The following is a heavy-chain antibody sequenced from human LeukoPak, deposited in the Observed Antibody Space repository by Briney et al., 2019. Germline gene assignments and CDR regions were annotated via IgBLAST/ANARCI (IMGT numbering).Heavy chain of an antibody. V-gene: IGHV4-34*01. CDR3: ARHPTNYYGSGAYTTSYFYIDV. CDR2: INHSGST. D-gene: IGHD3-10*01. J-gene: IGHJ6*03. CDR1: GGSFSGYY. Sequence: SETLSLTCAVYGGSFSGYYWSWIRQPPGKGLEWIGEINHSGSTNYNPSLKSRVTISVDTSKNQFSLKLSSVTAADTAVYYCARHPTNYYGSGAYTTSYFYIDVWGKGTTVTVSS.